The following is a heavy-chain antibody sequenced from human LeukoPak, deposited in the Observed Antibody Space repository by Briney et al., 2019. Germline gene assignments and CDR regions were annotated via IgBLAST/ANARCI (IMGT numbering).Heavy chain of an antibody. CDR3: AKVREGYCSGGSCYPGAFDI. J-gene: IGHJ3*02. CDR1: GSTFSSYA. CDR2: ISGSGGST. V-gene: IGHV3-23*01. D-gene: IGHD2-15*01. Sequence: PGGSLRLSCAASGSTFSSYAMSWVRQAPGKGLEWVSAISGSGGSTYYADSVKGRFTISRDNSKNTLYLQMNSLRAEDTAVYYCAKVREGYCSGGSCYPGAFDIWGQGTMVTVSS.